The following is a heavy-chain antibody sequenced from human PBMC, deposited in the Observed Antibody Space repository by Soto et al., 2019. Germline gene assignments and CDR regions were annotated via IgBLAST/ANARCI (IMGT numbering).Heavy chain of an antibody. D-gene: IGHD1-26*01. CDR1: GGSFSGYY. CDR3: ERGRSGVGATTRYYYYYGMDV. J-gene: IGHJ6*02. Sequence: SETLSLTCAVYGGSFSGYYWSWIRQPPGKGLEWIGEINHSGSTNYNPSLKSRVTISVDTSKNQFSLKLSSVTAADTAVYYCERGRSGVGATTRYYYYYGMDVWGQGTTVTVSS. CDR2: INHSGST. V-gene: IGHV4-34*01.